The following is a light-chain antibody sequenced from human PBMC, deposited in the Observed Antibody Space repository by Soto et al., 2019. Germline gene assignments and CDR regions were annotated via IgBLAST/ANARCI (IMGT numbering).Light chain of an antibody. V-gene: IGKV1-27*01. CDR1: QGIAKS. Sequence: DIQMTQSPSSLSASVGDRFAITCRASQGIAKSLAWYQQKPGKAPKLLIYSASTLQSGVPSRFSGSGSGTDFTLTISSLQPEDVATYYCQKYNSAPWTFGQGTKVDIK. CDR3: QKYNSAPWT. J-gene: IGKJ1*01. CDR2: SAS.